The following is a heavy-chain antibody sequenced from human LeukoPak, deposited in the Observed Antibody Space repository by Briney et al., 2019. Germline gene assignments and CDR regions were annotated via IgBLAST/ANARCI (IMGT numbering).Heavy chain of an antibody. Sequence: GRSLRLSCAASGFTVSSNYMSWVRQAPGKGLEWVANIKQDGSEKYYVDSVKGRFTISRGNAKNSLYLQMNSLRAEDTAVYYCARVYDILTGYYKGIGVGYFDYWGQGTLVTVSS. D-gene: IGHD3-9*01. CDR1: GFTVSSNY. J-gene: IGHJ4*02. V-gene: IGHV3-7*01. CDR2: IKQDGSEK. CDR3: ARVYDILTGYYKGIGVGYFDY.